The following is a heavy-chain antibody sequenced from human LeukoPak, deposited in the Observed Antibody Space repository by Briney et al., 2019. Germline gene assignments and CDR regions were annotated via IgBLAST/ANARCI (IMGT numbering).Heavy chain of an antibody. CDR1: GGSITGYY. D-gene: IGHD4-23*01. CDR3: ARGGTAVIAPYAFDI. CDR2: IYHSGST. V-gene: IGHV4-59*12. J-gene: IGHJ3*02. Sequence: SETLSLTCTVSGGSITGYYWSWIRQPPGKGLEWIGFIYHSGSTYYNPSLKSRVTISVDRSKNQFSLKLSSVTAADTAVYYCARGGTAVIAPYAFDIWGQGTMVTVSS.